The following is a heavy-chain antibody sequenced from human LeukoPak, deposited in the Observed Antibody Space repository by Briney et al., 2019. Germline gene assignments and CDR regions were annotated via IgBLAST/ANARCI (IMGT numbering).Heavy chain of an antibody. CDR2: ISYDGSNK. J-gene: IGHJ6*03. CDR3: AKAYTICGMILLQYCYMDV. D-gene: IGHD3-3*01. V-gene: IGHV3-30*18. Sequence: GGSLRLTCAASGFTFSNYGMHWVRQAPGKGLEWVAVISYDGSNKYYAESVKGRFTISRDNSQNTLYLQMNSLRAEDTAVYYCAKAYTICGMILLQYCYMDVWGKGTTVTVSS. CDR1: GFTFSNYG.